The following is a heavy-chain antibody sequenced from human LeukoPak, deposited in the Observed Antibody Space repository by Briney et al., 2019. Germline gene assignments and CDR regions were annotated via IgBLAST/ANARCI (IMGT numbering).Heavy chain of an antibody. D-gene: IGHD2-15*01. V-gene: IGHV3-11*04. CDR2: ISSSGSTI. CDR3: AKDQWEYCSGGSCYSAFDY. Sequence: GGSLRLSCAASGFTFSDYYMSWIRQAPGKGLEWVSYISSSGSTIYYADSVKGRFTISRDNSKNTLYLQMNSLRAEDTAVYYCAKDQWEYCSGGSCYSAFDYWGQGTLVTVSS. J-gene: IGHJ4*02. CDR1: GFTFSDYY.